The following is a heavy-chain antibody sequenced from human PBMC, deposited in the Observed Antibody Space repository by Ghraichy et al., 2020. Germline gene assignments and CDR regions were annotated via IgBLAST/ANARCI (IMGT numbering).Heavy chain of an antibody. Sequence: SETLSLTCTVSGGSISSYYWSWIRQPPGKGLEWIGYIYYSGSTNYNPSLKSRVTISVDTSKNQFSLKLSSVTAADTAVYYCARANYLWFRELLFSVGWFDPWGQGTLVTVSS. J-gene: IGHJ5*02. CDR3: ARANYLWFRELLFSVGWFDP. D-gene: IGHD3-10*01. CDR1: GGSISSYY. V-gene: IGHV4-59*01. CDR2: IYYSGST.